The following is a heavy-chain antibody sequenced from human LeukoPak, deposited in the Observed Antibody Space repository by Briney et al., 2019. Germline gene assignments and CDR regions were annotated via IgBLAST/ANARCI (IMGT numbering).Heavy chain of an antibody. J-gene: IGHJ4*02. Sequence: GGSLRLSCAASGFTFSSYAMSWVRQAPGKGLEWVSAISGSAYSTYYADSVKGRFTISRDNSKNTLYLQMNSLRAEDTAVYYRAKETVAAPPIDYWGQGTLVTVSS. CDR1: GFTFSSYA. CDR3: AKETVAAPPIDY. D-gene: IGHD6-19*01. V-gene: IGHV3-23*01. CDR2: ISGSAYST.